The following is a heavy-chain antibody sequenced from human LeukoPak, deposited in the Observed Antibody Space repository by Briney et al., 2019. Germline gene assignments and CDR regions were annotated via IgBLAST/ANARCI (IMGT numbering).Heavy chain of an antibody. CDR1: GFTFSSYG. CDR2: IWYDGSNK. V-gene: IGHV3-33*01. J-gene: IGHJ6*02. D-gene: IGHD2-15*01. CDR3: ARRLPFYGMDV. Sequence: GGSLRLSCAASGFTFSSYGMHWVRQAPGEGLEWVALIWYDGSNKYYGDSMKGRFTISRDNSKNTLYLQMNSLRAEDTAVYYCARRLPFYGMDVWGRGTAVTVSS.